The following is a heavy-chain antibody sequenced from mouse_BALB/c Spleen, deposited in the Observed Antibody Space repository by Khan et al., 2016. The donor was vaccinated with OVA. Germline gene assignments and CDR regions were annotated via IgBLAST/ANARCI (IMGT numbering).Heavy chain of an antibody. V-gene: IGHV3-8*02. J-gene: IGHJ3*01. Sequence: VPLQESGPSLVKPSQTLSLTCSVTGDSITTGYWNWIRKFPGNKLEYMGYIIYTGYTYYNPSLKSRISITRHTSNNQYYLQLNSVTDEDTATYYCARSTYRYAFVYWGQGTLVTVSA. CDR1: GDSITTGY. CDR3: ARSTYRYAFVY. CDR2: IIYTGYT. D-gene: IGHD2-14*01.